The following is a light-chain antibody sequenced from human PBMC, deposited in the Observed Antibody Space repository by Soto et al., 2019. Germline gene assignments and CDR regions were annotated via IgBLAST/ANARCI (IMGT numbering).Light chain of an antibody. J-gene: IGLJ2*01. CDR2: DVS. CDR1: SSDVGGYNY. Sequence: QSALTQPASVSGSPGQSITISCTGTSSDVGGYNYVSWFQHHPGKAPKLMIYDVSERPSGVPDRFSGSKSGNTASLTISGLQAEDEADYYCCSYAGSSPYVVFGGGTKLTVL. CDR3: CSYAGSSPYVV. V-gene: IGLV2-11*01.